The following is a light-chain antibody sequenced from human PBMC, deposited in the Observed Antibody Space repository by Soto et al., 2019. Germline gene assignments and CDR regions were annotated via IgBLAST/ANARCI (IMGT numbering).Light chain of an antibody. Sequence: QSVLTQPPSASGTPGQRVTLSCSGGSSNIGFNAVNWYQQLPGAAPKLLMHGNSQRPSGVPERFSGSKSGTSASLAIIGLRTEDEADYYCVAWADSLSGVVFGGGTKMTVL. CDR1: SSNIGFNA. CDR2: GNS. J-gene: IGLJ3*02. CDR3: VAWADSLSGVV. V-gene: IGLV1-47*02.